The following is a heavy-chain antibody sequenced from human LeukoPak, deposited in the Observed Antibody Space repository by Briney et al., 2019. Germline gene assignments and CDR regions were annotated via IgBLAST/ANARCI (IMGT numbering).Heavy chain of an antibody. CDR3: AKDDYGN. V-gene: IGHV3-53*05. D-gene: IGHD4/OR15-4a*01. J-gene: IGHJ4*02. Sequence: GGSPRLSCAASGFTVSSNYMSLVRQAPGEGLEWLSVIYSGGSTYYADSVKGRFTILRDNSKNTLYLQMNSLRAEDTAVYYCAKDDYGNWGQGTLVTVSS. CDR1: GFTVSSNY. CDR2: IYSGGST.